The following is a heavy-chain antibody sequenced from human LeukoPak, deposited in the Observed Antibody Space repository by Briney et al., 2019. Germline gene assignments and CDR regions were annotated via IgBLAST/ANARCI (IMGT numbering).Heavy chain of an antibody. CDR3: ARAAGLAWLQNYFDY. Sequence: GASVKVSCKASGYTFTSYGISWVRQAPGQGLEWMGWISAYNGNTNYAQKLQGRVTMTRDTSISTAYMELSRLRSDDTAVYYCARAAGLAWLQNYFDYWGQGTLVTVSS. J-gene: IGHJ4*02. CDR2: ISAYNGNT. V-gene: IGHV1-18*01. CDR1: GYTFTSYG. D-gene: IGHD5-24*01.